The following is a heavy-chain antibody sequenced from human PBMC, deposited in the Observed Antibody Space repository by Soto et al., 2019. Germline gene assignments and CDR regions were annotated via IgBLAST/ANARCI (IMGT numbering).Heavy chain of an antibody. CDR3: ANFEVPAAEVRYFDL. V-gene: IGHV3-23*01. Sequence: EVQLLESGGGLVQPGRSLRLSCAASGFTFSSYAMSWVRQAPGKGLEWVSAISGSGGSTYYADSVKGRFTISRDNSKNTLYLQMNSLRAEDTAVYYCANFEVPAAEVRYFDLWGRGTLVTVSS. D-gene: IGHD2-2*01. CDR2: ISGSGGST. J-gene: IGHJ2*01. CDR1: GFTFSSYA.